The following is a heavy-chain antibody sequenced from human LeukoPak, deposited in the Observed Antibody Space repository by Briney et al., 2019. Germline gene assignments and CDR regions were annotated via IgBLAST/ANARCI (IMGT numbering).Heavy chain of an antibody. CDR3: ARDWAAMALLFDY. J-gene: IGHJ4*02. V-gene: IGHV1-2*02. Sequence: ASVKVSCKASGYTFTGYYMHWVRQASGQGLEWMGWINPNSGGTNYAQKFQGRVTMTRDTSISTAYMELSRLRSDDTAVYYCARDWAAMALLFDYWGQGTLVTVSS. CDR2: INPNSGGT. D-gene: IGHD5-18*01. CDR1: GYTFTGYY.